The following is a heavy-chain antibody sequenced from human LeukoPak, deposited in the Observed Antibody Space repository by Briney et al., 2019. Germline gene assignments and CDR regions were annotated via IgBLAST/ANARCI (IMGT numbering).Heavy chain of an antibody. CDR3: ATARKNMALAGEFDY. V-gene: IGHV1-24*01. J-gene: IGHJ4*02. Sequence: GASVKVSCKVSGYTLTELSMHWVRQAPGKGLEWMGGFDPEDDKTIYAQKFQGRLTMTEDTSTDTAYMELSSLGSEDTAVYYCATARKNMALAGEFDYWGQGTLVTVSS. CDR2: FDPEDDKT. D-gene: IGHD6-19*01. CDR1: GYTLTELS.